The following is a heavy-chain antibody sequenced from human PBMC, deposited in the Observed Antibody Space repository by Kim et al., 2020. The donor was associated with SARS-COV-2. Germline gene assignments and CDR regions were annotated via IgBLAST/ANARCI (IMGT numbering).Heavy chain of an antibody. CDR2: IIPILGIA. D-gene: IGHD3-10*01. J-gene: IGHJ6*02. CDR1: GGTFSSSA. Sequence: SVKVSCKASGGTFSSSAISWVRQAPGQGLEWMGRIIPILGIANSAQKFQGRVTITADKSTSTAYMELSSLRSEDTAVYYCARISGSYYYYYGLDVWGQGNTVSVSS. CDR3: ARISGSYYYYYGLDV. V-gene: IGHV1-69*04.